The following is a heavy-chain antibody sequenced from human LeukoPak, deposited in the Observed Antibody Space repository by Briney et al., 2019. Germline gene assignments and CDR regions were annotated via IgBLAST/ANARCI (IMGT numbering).Heavy chain of an antibody. CDR1: GFTFSSYS. J-gene: IGHJ4*02. D-gene: IGHD6-13*01. CDR3: VIAAAGVDY. Sequence: GGSLRLSCAASGFTFSSYSMNWVRQAPGKGLEWVANIKQDGSEKYYVDSVKGRFTISRDNAKNSLYLQMNSLRAEDTAVYYCVIAAAGVDYWGQGTLVTVSS. CDR2: IKQDGSEK. V-gene: IGHV3-7*01.